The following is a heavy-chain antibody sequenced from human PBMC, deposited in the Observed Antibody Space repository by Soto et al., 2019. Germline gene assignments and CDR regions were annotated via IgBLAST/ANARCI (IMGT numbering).Heavy chain of an antibody. CDR3: ARCVAAAGPIDY. Sequence: QVQLQESGPGLVKPSGTLSLTCAVSGGSITSSNWWSWVRQPPGKGLEWIGEIYHSGSTNYDPSLTSRVPISVDKSKNQFSLKLSAVTAADAAVYYWARCVAAAGPIDYWGQGTLVTVSS. CDR1: GGSITSSNW. V-gene: IGHV4-4*02. J-gene: IGHJ4*02. CDR2: IYHSGST. D-gene: IGHD6-13*01.